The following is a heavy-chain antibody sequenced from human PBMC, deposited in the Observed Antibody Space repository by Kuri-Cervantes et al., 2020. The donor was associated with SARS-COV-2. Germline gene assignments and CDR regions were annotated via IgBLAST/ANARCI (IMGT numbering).Heavy chain of an antibody. CDR3: ARVGYCSSTSCSLFDY. CDR1: GGSISSGGYY. J-gene: IGHJ4*02. CDR2: IYHSGST. V-gene: IGHV4-30-2*01. Sequence: SCTVSGGSISSGGYYWSWTRQPPGKGLEWIGYIYHSGSTYYNPSLKSRVTISVDTSKNQFSLKLSSVTAADTAVYYCARVGYCSSTSCSLFDYWGQGTLVTDSS. D-gene: IGHD2-2*01.